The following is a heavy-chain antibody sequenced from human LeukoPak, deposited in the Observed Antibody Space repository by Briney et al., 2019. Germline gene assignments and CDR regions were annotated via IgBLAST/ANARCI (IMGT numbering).Heavy chain of an antibody. D-gene: IGHD1-26*01. CDR3: AKDWSYQGNYYYMDV. CDR1: GGTFSSYA. CDR2: IIPIFGTA. V-gene: IGHV1-69*06. Sequence: SVKVSCKASGGTFSSYAISWVRQAPGQGLEWMGGIIPIFGTANYAQKFQGRVTITADKSTSTAYMELSSLRSEDTAVYYCAKDWSYQGNYYYMDVWGKGTTVTISS. J-gene: IGHJ6*03.